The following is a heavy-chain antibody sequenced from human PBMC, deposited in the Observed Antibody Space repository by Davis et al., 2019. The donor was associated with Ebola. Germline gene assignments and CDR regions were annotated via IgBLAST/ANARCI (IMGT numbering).Heavy chain of an antibody. CDR3: ARSGLAPVDTAMVPLFDNYGMDV. CDR2: IYYSGST. D-gene: IGHD5-18*01. J-gene: IGHJ6*02. CDR1: GGSISSYY. Sequence: MPSETLSLTCTVSGGSISSYYWSWIRQPPGKGLEWIGYIYYSGSTYYNPSLKSRVTISVDTSKNQFSLKLSSVTAADTAVYYCARSGLAPVDTAMVPLFDNYGMDVWGQGTTVTVSS. V-gene: IGHV4-59*08.